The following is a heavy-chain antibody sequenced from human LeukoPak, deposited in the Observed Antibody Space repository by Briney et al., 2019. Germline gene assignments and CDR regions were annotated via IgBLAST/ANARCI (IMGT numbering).Heavy chain of an antibody. CDR2: IIPILGIA. D-gene: IGHD3-22*01. CDR3: ASSYYYDSSGYYSDY. J-gene: IGHJ4*02. Sequence: SVKVSCKASGGTFSSYAISWVRQAPGQGLEWMGRIIPILGIANYAQKFQGRVTITADKSTSTAYMELSSLRSEDTAVYYYASSYYYDSSGYYSDYWGQGTLVTVSS. CDR1: GGTFSSYA. V-gene: IGHV1-69*04.